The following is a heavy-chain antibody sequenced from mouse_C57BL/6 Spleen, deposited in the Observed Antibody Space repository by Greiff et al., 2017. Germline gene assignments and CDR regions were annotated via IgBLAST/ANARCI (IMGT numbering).Heavy chain of an antibody. V-gene: IGHV14-1*01. D-gene: IGHD2-5*01. CDR1: GFNIKDYY. J-gene: IGHJ4*01. Sequence: VQLQQSGAELVRPGASVKLSCTASGFNIKDYYMHWVKQRPEQGLEWIGWIDPEDGDTEYAPKFQGKATMTADTSSNTAYLQLSSLTSEDTAVYYCTTSYYSNYVDYWGQGTSVTVSS. CDR2: IDPEDGDT. CDR3: TTSYYSNYVDY.